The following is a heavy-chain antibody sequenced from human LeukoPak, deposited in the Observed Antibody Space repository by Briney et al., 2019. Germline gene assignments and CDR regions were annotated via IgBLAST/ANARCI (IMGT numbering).Heavy chain of an antibody. Sequence: GGSLRLSCVASGFTFSSYAMAWVRQAPGKGLEWVSSVSGSGSGTYYADSVKGRFTISRDNSKNTVYLQMSSLRADDTAVYYCAKDHPFDYYYATSGYFLYWGQGTLVTVSS. CDR2: VSGSGSGT. CDR1: GFTFSSYA. V-gene: IGHV3-23*01. D-gene: IGHD3-22*01. CDR3: AKDHPFDYYYATSGYFLY. J-gene: IGHJ4*02.